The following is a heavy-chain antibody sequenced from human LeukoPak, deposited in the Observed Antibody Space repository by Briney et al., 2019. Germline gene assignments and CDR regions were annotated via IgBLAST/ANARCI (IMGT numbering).Heavy chain of an antibody. V-gene: IGHV4-4*07. CDR1: GGSISSYY. D-gene: IGHD2-2*01. CDR3: ASARTTAFMDV. CDR2: IYTSGST. J-gene: IGHJ6*04. Sequence: SETLSLXCTVSGGSISSYYWSWIRQPAGKGLEWVGRIYTSGSTNYNPSLKSRVTMSVDTSKNQFSLKLSSVTAADTAVYYCASARTTAFMDVWGKGTTVTVSS.